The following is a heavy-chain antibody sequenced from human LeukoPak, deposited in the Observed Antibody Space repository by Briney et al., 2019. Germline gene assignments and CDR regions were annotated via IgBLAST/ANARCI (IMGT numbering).Heavy chain of an antibody. Sequence: ASVKVSCKASGYTFTSYGIGWVRQAPGQGLEWMGWISAYNGNTNYAQKLQGRVTMTTDTSTSTAYMELRSLRSDDTAVYYCARDQVELLWFGESPGWFDPWGQGTLVTVSS. J-gene: IGHJ5*02. CDR3: ARDQVELLWFGESPGWFDP. V-gene: IGHV1-18*01. CDR2: ISAYNGNT. CDR1: GYTFTSYG. D-gene: IGHD3-10*01.